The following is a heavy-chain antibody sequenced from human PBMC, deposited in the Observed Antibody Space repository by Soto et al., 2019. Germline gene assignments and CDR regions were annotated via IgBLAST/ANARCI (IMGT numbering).Heavy chain of an antibody. Sequence: SETLSLTCTVSGGSISSYYWSWIRQPPGKGLEWIGYIYYSGSTNYNPSLKSRVTISVDTSKNQFSLKLSSVTAADTAVYYCAREPSKGGSSASAGGMDVWGQGTTVTVSS. D-gene: IGHD6-6*01. V-gene: IGHV4-59*01. J-gene: IGHJ6*02. CDR1: GGSISSYY. CDR2: IYYSGST. CDR3: AREPSKGGSSASAGGMDV.